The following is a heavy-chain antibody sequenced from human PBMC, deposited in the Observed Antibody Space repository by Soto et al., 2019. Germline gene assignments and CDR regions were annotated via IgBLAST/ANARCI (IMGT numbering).Heavy chain of an antibody. D-gene: IGHD2-2*02. Sequence: QVQLVQSGAEVKKPGSSVKVSCKASGGTFSSYAISWVRQAPGQGLEWMGWIIPIFGTANYAQKFQGRVTITADESTSTAYMELSSLRSEDTAVYYCARAGGAYCSSTSCYKLDPWGQGTLVTVSS. CDR3: ARAGGAYCSSTSCYKLDP. CDR2: IIPIFGTA. V-gene: IGHV1-69*01. CDR1: GGTFSSYA. J-gene: IGHJ5*02.